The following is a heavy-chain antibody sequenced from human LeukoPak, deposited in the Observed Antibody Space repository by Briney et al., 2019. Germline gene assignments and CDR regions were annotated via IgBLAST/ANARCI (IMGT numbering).Heavy chain of an antibody. CDR2: ISGSGGST. J-gene: IGHJ4*02. V-gene: IGHV3-23*01. CDR1: GFTFSTYA. CDR3: AKLGGSGSYV. Sequence: GGSLRLSCAASGFTFSTYAMSWVRQAPGKGLEWVSAISGSGGSTYYADSVKGRFTISRDNSKNTLHLQMNSLRAEDTAVYHCAKLGGSGSYVWGQGTLVTVSS. D-gene: IGHD3-10*01.